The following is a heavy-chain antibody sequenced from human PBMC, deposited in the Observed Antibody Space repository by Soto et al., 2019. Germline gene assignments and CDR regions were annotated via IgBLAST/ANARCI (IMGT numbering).Heavy chain of an antibody. CDR3: AGTSSLQWYYMDV. J-gene: IGHJ6*03. CDR2: IYCSGST. CDR1: GGSISSGGYY. V-gene: IGHV4-31*03. D-gene: IGHD1-7*01. Sequence: SETLSLTCTVSGGSISSGGYYWSWIRQHPGKGLEWIGYIYCSGSTYYNPSLKSRVTISVDTSKNQFSLKLSSVTAADTAVYYCAGTSSLQWYYMDVWDKGTTVTVSS.